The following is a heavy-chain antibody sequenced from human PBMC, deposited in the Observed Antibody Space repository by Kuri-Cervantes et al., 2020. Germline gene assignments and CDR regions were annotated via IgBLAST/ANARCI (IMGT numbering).Heavy chain of an antibody. Sequence: ASVKVSCKASGYPFTDYYMHWVRQAPGQGLEWMGIINPSGGSTSYAQKFQGRVTMTRNTSISTAYMELSSLRSEDTAVYYCARGIVASANTENYYYYYMDVWGKGTTVTVSS. CDR3: ARGIVASANTENYYYYYMDV. CDR1: GYPFTDYY. CDR2: INPSGGST. J-gene: IGHJ6*03. V-gene: IGHV1-46*01. D-gene: IGHD1-26*01.